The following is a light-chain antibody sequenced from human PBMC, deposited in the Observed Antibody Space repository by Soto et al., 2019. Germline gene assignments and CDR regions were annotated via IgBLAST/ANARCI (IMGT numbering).Light chain of an antibody. J-gene: IGKJ5*01. Sequence: EIVLTQSPATLSLSPVERATLSCSASQSVGSSLAWYQQKPGQAPRLLISDASTRATGISARFSGSGSGTEFTLTISSLQSEDFAVYYCQQYHNWPITFGQGTRLEIK. CDR2: DAS. CDR3: QQYHNWPIT. CDR1: QSVGSS. V-gene: IGKV3-15*01.